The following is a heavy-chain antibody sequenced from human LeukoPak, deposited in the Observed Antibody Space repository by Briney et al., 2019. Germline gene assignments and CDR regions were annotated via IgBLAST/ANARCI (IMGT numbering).Heavy chain of an antibody. CDR1: GYSISSGYY. V-gene: IGHV4-38-2*02. CDR3: ARVTVVLWFDY. Sequence: PSETLSFTCTVSGYSISSGYYWGWIRQPPGKGLEWIGSIYHSGSTYYNPSLKSRVTISVDTSKNQFSLKLRSVTAADTAVYYCARVTVVLWFDYWGQGTLVTVSS. CDR2: IYHSGST. J-gene: IGHJ4*02. D-gene: IGHD4-23*01.